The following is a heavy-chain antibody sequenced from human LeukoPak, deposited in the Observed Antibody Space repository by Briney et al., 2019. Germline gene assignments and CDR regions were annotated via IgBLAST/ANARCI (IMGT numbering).Heavy chain of an antibody. Sequence: PGGSLRFSCAASGFTFTNYAMSWVRQARGKGREWVSGISGSGDSTNYADSVKGRFTISRDNSKNTLYLQMNSLRAEDTAVYYCAKESFISGIAAAGTADLDWFDPWGQGTLVTVSS. CDR2: ISGSGDST. CDR1: GFTFTNYA. D-gene: IGHD6-13*01. J-gene: IGHJ5*02. V-gene: IGHV3-23*01. CDR3: AKESFISGIAAAGTADLDWFDP.